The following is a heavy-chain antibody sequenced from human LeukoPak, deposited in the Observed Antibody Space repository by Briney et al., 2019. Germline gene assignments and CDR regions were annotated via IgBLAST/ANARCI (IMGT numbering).Heavy chain of an antibody. CDR3: AXXXXXXXXPAANWFDP. V-gene: IGHV1-18*01. CDR1: GYTFTSYG. Sequence: ASVKVSCKASGYTFTSYGISWVRQAPGQGLEWMGWISAYNGNTNYAQKLQGRVTMTTDTSTSTAYMELRSLRSDDTAVYYCAXXXXXXXXPAANWFDPWGQGTLVTVSS. J-gene: IGHJ5*02. CDR2: ISAYNGNT. D-gene: IGHD2-2*01.